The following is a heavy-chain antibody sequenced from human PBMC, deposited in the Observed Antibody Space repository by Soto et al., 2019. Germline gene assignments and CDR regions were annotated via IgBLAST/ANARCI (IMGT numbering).Heavy chain of an antibody. CDR3: ARDRRTVTTIGRKRGGSYFDY. V-gene: IGHV3-33*01. Sequence: GGSLRLSCAASGFTFSSYGMHWVRQAPGKGLEWVAVIWYDGSNKYYADSVKGRFTISRDNSKNTLYLQMNSLRAEDTAVYYCARDRRTVTTIGRKRGGSYFDYWGQGTLVTVSS. CDR2: IWYDGSNK. CDR1: GFTFSSYG. D-gene: IGHD4-17*01. J-gene: IGHJ4*02.